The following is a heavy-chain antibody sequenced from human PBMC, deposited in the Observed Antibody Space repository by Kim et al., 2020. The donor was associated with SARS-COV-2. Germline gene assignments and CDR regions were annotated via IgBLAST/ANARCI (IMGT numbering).Heavy chain of an antibody. CDR3: ARVGDDFGDYF. CDR1: GGSVSNRAYW. V-gene: IGHV4-30-4*01. D-gene: IGHD4-17*01. Sequence: SETLSLTCTVSGGSVSNRAYWWSWVRQPPGKGLEWIGYIYYSGNTFYSPSLESRLAMSVDTSKNQFSLKLTSVTAADTAMYYCARVGDDFGDYF. CDR2: IYYSGNT. J-gene: IGHJ4*01.